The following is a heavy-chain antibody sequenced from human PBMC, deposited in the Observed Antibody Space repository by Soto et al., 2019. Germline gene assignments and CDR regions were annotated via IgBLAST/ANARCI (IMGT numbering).Heavy chain of an antibody. CDR3: ARLWTAAPNYYYYYMDV. CDR1: GGSIRSYC. V-gene: IGHV4-59*08. J-gene: IGHJ6*03. Sequence: LETLSLTCTVAGGSIRSYCCSRIRQPPGKGLEWIGYIYYSGSTNYNPSLKSRVTISVDTSKNQFSLKLSSVTTADTAVYYCARLWTAAPNYYYYYMDVWGKGTTVTVSS. D-gene: IGHD2-2*01. CDR2: IYYSGST.